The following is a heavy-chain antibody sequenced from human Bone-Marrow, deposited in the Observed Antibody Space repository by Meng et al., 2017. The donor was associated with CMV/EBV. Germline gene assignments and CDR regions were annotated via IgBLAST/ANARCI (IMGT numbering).Heavy chain of an antibody. D-gene: IGHD6-13*01. CDR2: ISAYNGNT. CDR1: GYTFNTYG. J-gene: IGHJ5*02. CDR3: ARKKAAGTDLGWFDP. Sequence: ASVKVSCKASGYTFNTYGISWVRQAPGQGLEWMGWISAYNGNTNYAQKIQDRLTMTTDTSASTAYMELTSLTSDDTAVYYCARKKAAGTDLGWFDPWGQGTLVTVSS. V-gene: IGHV1-18*01.